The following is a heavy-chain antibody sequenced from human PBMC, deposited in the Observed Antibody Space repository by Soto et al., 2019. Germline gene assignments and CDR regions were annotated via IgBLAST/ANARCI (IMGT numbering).Heavy chain of an antibody. J-gene: IGHJ6*02. CDR3: AMYTASGVYYDIGMDV. D-gene: IGHD2-8*01. V-gene: IGHV4-4*02. CDR1: GDSISSSNW. Sequence: QVQLQESGPGLVKPSGTLSLTCAVSGDSISSSNWWTWVRQPPGKGLEWIGYIYHTGITNYNPSLRSRGTIVVGKYKRQFSLKLASVTAADTAVYYSAMYTASGVYYDIGMDVWGQGTPVSVSS. CDR2: IYHTGIT.